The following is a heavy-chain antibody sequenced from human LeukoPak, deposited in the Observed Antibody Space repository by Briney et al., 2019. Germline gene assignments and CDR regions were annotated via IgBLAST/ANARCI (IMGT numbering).Heavy chain of an antibody. D-gene: IGHD3-3*01. J-gene: IGHJ4*02. CDR2: ISSSSSYI. CDR3: ARDGSYYDFWSGYTYFDY. Sequence: PGRSLRLSCAASGFTFSSYSMNWVRQAPGKGLEWVSSISSSSSYIYYADSVKGRFTISRDNAKNSLYLQMNSLRAEDTAVYYCARDGSYYDFWSGYTYFDYWGQGTLVTVSS. CDR1: GFTFSSYS. V-gene: IGHV3-21*01.